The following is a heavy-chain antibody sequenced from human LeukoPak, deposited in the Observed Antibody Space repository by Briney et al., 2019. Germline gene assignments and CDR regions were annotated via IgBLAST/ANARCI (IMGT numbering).Heavy chain of an antibody. CDR2: IYYSGST. D-gene: IGHD3-3*01. V-gene: IGHV4-39*07. J-gene: IGHJ4*02. Sequence: SETLSLTCTVSGGSISSSSYYWGWIRQPPGKGLEWIGSIYYSGSTYYNPSLKSRVTIPVDTSKNQFSLKLSSVTAADTAVYYCARDLDLWSGYYTTRDYWGQGTLVTVSS. CDR1: GGSISSSSYY. CDR3: ARDLDLWSGYYTTRDY.